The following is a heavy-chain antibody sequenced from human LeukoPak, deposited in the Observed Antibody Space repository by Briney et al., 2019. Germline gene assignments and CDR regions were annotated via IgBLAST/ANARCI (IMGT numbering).Heavy chain of an antibody. CDR1: GYTLTDYY. J-gene: IGHJ4*02. CDR2: INPNSGGT. CDR3: ARGYSGCFHY. Sequence: ASVKVSCKASGYTLTDYYMHWVRQAPGQGLEWMGRINPNSGGTNYAQKFQGRVTMTGDTSISTVYMELSRLRSDDTAVYYCARGYSGCFHYWGQGALVTVSS. D-gene: IGHD1-26*01. V-gene: IGHV1-2*06.